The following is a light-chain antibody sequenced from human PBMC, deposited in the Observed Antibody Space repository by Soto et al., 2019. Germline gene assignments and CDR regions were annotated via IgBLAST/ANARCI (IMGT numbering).Light chain of an antibody. J-gene: IGLJ2*01. Sequence: QSVLTQPASVSGSPGQSITISCTGTSGDIGGYNYVSWYQQHPGKAPKLLISEVTNRPSGVSNRFSGSKSGNTASLTISGHQAEDEADYYCSSYTTNITPVVFGGGTKLTVL. V-gene: IGLV2-14*01. CDR2: EVT. CDR1: SGDIGGYNY. CDR3: SSYTTNITPVV.